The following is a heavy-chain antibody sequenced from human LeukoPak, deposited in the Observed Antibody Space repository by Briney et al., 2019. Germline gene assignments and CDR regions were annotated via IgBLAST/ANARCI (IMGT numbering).Heavy chain of an antibody. CDR1: GGSINNYF. CDR3: ARSPDVQQFLPRFDS. D-gene: IGHD5-18*01. V-gene: IGHV4-59*01. J-gene: IGHJ4*02. Sequence: PSETLSLTCTVSGGSINNYFWSWIRLTPGKGLEWIGYISHSGITNYNPSLKSRVSLSLDTSESQFSLRLSSVSAADTAVYYCARSPDVQQFLPRFDSWGQGTLVTVSS. CDR2: ISHSGIT.